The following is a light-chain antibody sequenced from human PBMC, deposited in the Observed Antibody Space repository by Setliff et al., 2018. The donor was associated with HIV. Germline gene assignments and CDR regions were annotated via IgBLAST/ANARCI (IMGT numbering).Light chain of an antibody. Sequence: QSALTQPPSASGSPGQSVTISCTGTSSDVGGYNFVSWYQHHPGNAPKLMIHDVSKRPSGVPDRFSGSKSGNTASLTVSGLQAEDEADYYCSSYAGSSFYVFGTGTKVTVL. CDR2: DVS. CDR3: SSYAGSSFYV. J-gene: IGLJ1*01. CDR1: SSDVGGYNF. V-gene: IGLV2-8*01.